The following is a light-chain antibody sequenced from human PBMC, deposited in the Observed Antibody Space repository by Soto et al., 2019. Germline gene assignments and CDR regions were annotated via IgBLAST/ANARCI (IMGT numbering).Light chain of an antibody. Sequence: DIQMTQSPSSLSASVGDRVIITCRASQSISSYLIWYQHKLGKAPKLLKCAASSLQSVVPSRFSGSGSGTDFTLTISNLQPEDFSTYYCQQGYSTPITFCPGTQVDIK. J-gene: IGKJ3*01. CDR2: AAS. CDR3: QQGYSTPIT. CDR1: QSISSY. V-gene: IGKV1-39*01.